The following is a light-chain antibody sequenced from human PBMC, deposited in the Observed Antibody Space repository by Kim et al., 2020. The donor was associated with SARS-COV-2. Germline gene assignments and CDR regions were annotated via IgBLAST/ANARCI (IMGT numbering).Light chain of an antibody. V-gene: IGLV3-19*01. CDR2: GKS. J-gene: IGLJ2*01. CDR1: SLRNYY. Sequence: SSELTQDPAVSVALGQTVRITCQGDSLRNYYASWYQQKPGQAPVVVIYGKSNRLSGIPDRFFGSNSGAPPSLTNTGAEAGDETDYYCTSRESKTNHLVFG. CDR3: TSRESKTNHLV.